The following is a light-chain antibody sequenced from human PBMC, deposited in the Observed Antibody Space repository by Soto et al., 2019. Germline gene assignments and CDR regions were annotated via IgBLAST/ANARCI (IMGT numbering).Light chain of an antibody. CDR3: SSYTGSSTLYV. J-gene: IGLJ1*01. CDR2: EVS. CDR1: SSDIGGYNY. Sequence: QSVLTQPPSVSGSPGQSITISCTGTSSDIGGYNYVSWYQQHPVKVPKLMIFEVSNRPSGVSYRFSGSKSGNTASLTISGLQAEDEADYYCSSYTGSSTLYVFGTGTKVTVL. V-gene: IGLV2-14*01.